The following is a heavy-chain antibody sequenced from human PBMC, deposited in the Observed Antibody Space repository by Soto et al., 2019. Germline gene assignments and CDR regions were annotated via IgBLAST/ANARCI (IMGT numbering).Heavy chain of an antibody. V-gene: IGHV1-3*01. CDR3: ARDLWALGSSWYLNYYGMDV. CDR2: INAGNGNT. J-gene: IGHJ6*02. CDR1: GYTFTSYA. Sequence: ASVKVSCKASGYTFTSYAMHWVRQAPGQRLXXMGWINAGNGNTKYSQKFQGRVTITRDTSASTAYMELSSLRSEDTAVYYCARDLWALGSSWYLNYYGMDVWGQGTTVTVSS. D-gene: IGHD6-13*01.